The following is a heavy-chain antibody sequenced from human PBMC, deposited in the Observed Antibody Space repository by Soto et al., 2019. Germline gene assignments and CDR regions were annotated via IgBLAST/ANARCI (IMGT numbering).Heavy chain of an antibody. CDR1: GGSISSGGYY. V-gene: IGHV4-31*03. Sequence: QVQLQESGPGLVKPSQTLSLTCTVSGGSISSGGYYWSWIRQHPGKGLEWIGYIYYSGSTYYNPSLKSRVTISVDTSKNQSSLTLSPVTAADTAVYYCAGGRSKAVDPAMVTLCGQGTLVTVSS. J-gene: IGHJ4*02. D-gene: IGHD5-18*01. CDR2: IYYSGST. CDR3: AGGRSKAVDPAMVTL.